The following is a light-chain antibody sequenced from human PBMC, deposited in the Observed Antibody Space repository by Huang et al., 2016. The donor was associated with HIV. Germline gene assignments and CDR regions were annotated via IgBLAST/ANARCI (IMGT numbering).Light chain of an antibody. CDR2: DAS. V-gene: IGKV3-11*01. CDR3: QQRSNWLYT. J-gene: IGKJ2*01. CDR1: QSVNSD. Sequence: EIVLTQSPATLSLSPGERATLFCRASQSVNSDLAWYQQKPGQAPRLLSYDASNRATGIPARFSGSWSGTDFTLTISSLEPEDFVVYYCQQRSNWLYTFGQGTKLEIK.